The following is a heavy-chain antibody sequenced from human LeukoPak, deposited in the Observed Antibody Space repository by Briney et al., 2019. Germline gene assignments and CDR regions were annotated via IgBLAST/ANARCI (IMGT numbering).Heavy chain of an antibody. Sequence: SETLSLTCAVYGGSFSGYYWSWIRQPPGKGLEWIGEINHSGSTNYNPSLKSRVTISVDTSKNQFSLKLSSVTAADTAVYYCARRAVRGVIFYFGWFDPWGQGTLVTVSS. V-gene: IGHV4-34*01. J-gene: IGHJ5*02. D-gene: IGHD3-10*01. CDR2: INHSGST. CDR1: GGSFSGYY. CDR3: ARRAVRGVIFYFGWFDP.